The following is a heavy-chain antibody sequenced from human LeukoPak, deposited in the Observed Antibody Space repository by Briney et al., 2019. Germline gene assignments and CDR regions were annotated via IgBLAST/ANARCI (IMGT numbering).Heavy chain of an antibody. J-gene: IGHJ4*02. CDR3: ARPSHPTDNYYDSSGYYSGGTDY. CDR1: GGSISSGGYY. V-gene: IGHV4-39*01. Sequence: SETLSLTCTVSGGSISSGGYYWGWIRQPPGKGLEWIGSIYYSGSTYYNPSLKSRVTISVDTSKNQFSLKLSSVTATDTAVYYCARPSHPTDNYYDSSGYYSGGTDYWGQGTLVTVSS. D-gene: IGHD3-22*01. CDR2: IYYSGST.